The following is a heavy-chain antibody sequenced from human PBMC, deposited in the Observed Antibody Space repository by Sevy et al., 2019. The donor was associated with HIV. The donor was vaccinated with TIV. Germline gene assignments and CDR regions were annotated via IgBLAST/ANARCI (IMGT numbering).Heavy chain of an antibody. V-gene: IGHV3-21*01. CDR3: ASSGSGYYTPHYMDV. CDR2: ISTSSNYI. D-gene: IGHD2-8*01. CDR1: GFTFSSYS. J-gene: IGHJ6*03. Sequence: GGSLRLSCAASGFTFSSYSMNWVRQSPGKGLEWVSSISTSSNYIYYADSVKGRFTISRANAKDSLYLQMNSLRAEYTAAYYCASSGSGYYTPHYMDVWGKGTTVTVSS.